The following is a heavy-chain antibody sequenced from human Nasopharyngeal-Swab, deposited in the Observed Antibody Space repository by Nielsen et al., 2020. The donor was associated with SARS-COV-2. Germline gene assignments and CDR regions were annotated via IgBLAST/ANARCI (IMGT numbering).Heavy chain of an antibody. V-gene: IGHV3-33*01. D-gene: IGHD3-10*01. CDR1: GFTFSSYG. CDR3: ARTYYYGSGDYMDV. Sequence: GGSLRLSCAASGFTFSSYGMHWVRQAPGKELEWVAVIWYDGSNKYYADSVKGRFTISRDNSKNTLYLQMNSLRAEDTAVYYCARTYYYGSGDYMDVWGKGTTVTVSS. CDR2: IWYDGSNK. J-gene: IGHJ6*03.